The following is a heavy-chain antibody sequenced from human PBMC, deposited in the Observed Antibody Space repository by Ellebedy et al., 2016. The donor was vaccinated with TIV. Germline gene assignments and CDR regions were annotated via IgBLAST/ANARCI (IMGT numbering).Heavy chain of an antibody. J-gene: IGHJ5*02. CDR3: ASYYYYDSSGYYYNWFDP. CDR1: GGSISSGGYY. CDR2: IYYSGST. D-gene: IGHD3-22*01. V-gene: IGHV4-31*03. Sequence: SETLSLTXTVSGGSISSGGYYWSWIRQHPGKGLEWIGYIYYSGSTYYNPSLKSRVTISVDTSKNQFSLKLSSVTAADTAVYYCASYYYYDSSGYYYNWFDPWGQGTLVTVSS.